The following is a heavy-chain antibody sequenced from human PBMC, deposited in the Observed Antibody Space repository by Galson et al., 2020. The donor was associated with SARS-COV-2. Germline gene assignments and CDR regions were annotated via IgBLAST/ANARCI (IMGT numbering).Heavy chain of an antibody. Sequence: GESLKISCAASGFTFSSYGMHWVRQAPGKGLEWVAFIRYDGSNKYYADSVKGRFTISRDNSKNTLYLQMNSLRAEDTAVYYCAKEVGSGRWVPYYYYYGMDVWGQGTTVTVSS. J-gene: IGHJ6*02. V-gene: IGHV3-30*02. CDR2: IRYDGSNK. CDR1: GFTFSSYG. D-gene: IGHD3-10*01. CDR3: AKEVGSGRWVPYYYYYGMDV.